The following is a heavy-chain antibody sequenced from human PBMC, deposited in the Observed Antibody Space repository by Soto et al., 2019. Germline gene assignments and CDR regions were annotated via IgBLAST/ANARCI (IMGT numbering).Heavy chain of an antibody. CDR1: GGSFSGYY. CDR3: ANSRGYVILTGSWFHYFDY. Sequence: WETLSLTCAVYGGSFSGYYWSWIRQPPGKGLEWIGEINHSGGTNYNPSLKSRVTISVDTSKNQFSLNLSSVTAADTAVYYCANSRGYVILTGSWFHYFDYWGQGTLVTVSS. CDR2: INHSGGT. V-gene: IGHV4-34*01. D-gene: IGHD3-9*01. J-gene: IGHJ4*02.